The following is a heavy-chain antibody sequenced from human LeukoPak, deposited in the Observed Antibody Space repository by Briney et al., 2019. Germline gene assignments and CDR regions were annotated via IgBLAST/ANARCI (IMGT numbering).Heavy chain of an antibody. D-gene: IGHD6-13*01. CDR2: ISYDGDNK. J-gene: IGHJ4*02. CDR3: ARVSQQLSLG. Sequence: GGSLRLSCAASGFTFSNYAMHWVRQAPGKGLEWVTVISYDGDNKYYADSVKGRFTISRDNAKNSLYLQMNSLRAEDTAVYYCARVSQQLSLGWGQGTLVTVSS. V-gene: IGHV3-30*07. CDR1: GFTFSNYA.